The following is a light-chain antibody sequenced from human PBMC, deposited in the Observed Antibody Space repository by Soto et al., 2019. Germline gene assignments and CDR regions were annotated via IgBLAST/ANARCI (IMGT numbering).Light chain of an antibody. V-gene: IGLV6-57*04. Sequence: NFMLTQPHSVSESPVKTVTFSCTRSSGSIDSNYVQWYQQRPDSDPTIVISEDNQRDYGVPDRFSGSIDTSSNSASLTISGVKTEDEAYDYFQSYSGTNVVFGGGTKVTVL. CDR2: EDN. CDR3: QSYSGTNVV. J-gene: IGLJ2*01. CDR1: SGSIDSNY.